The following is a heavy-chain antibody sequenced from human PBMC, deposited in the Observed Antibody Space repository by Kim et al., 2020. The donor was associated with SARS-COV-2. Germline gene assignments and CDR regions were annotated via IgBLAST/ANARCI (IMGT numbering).Heavy chain of an antibody. Sequence: GGSLRLSCAASGFTFSSYGMHWVRQAPGKGLEWVAVISYDGSNKYYADSVKGRFTISRDNSKNTLYLQMNSLRAEDTAVYYCARGVTYSSSWYYDYWGQGTLVTVSS. D-gene: IGHD6-13*01. CDR1: GFTFSSYG. CDR2: ISYDGSNK. J-gene: IGHJ4*02. V-gene: IGHV3-33*05. CDR3: ARGVTYSSSWYYDY.